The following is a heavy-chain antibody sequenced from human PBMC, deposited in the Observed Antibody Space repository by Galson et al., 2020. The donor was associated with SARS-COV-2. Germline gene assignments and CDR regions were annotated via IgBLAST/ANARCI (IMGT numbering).Heavy chain of an antibody. CDR2: IYTSGST. CDR3: ARDLRYGSGFWFDP. CDR1: GGSISSGSYY. J-gene: IGHJ5*02. Sequence: SETLSLTCTVSGGSISSGSYYWSWIRQPAGKGLEWIGRIYTSGSTNYNPSLKSRVTISVDTSKNQFSLKLSSVTAADTAVYYCARDLRYGSGFWFDPWGQGTLVTVSS. D-gene: IGHD3-10*01. V-gene: IGHV4-61*02.